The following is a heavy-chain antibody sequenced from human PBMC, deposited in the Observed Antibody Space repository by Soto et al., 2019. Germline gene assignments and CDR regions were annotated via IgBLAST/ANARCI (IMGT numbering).Heavy chain of an antibody. CDR3: ARDRTDSGYYTNWLDP. Sequence: ASVKVSCKASGGTFGSDSITWVRQAPGQGLEWVGRIIPIFGTTNYAQNLQGRVTISADKSTLTSYMELHSLTSDDTALYYCARDRTDSGYYTNWLDPWGQGTQVTVSS. V-gene: IGHV1-69*06. D-gene: IGHD3-22*01. CDR1: GGTFGSDS. J-gene: IGHJ5*02. CDR2: IIPIFGTT.